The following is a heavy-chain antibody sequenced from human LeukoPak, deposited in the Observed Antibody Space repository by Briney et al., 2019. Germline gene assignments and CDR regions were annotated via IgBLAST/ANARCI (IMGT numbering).Heavy chain of an antibody. CDR2: IRYDGSNK. J-gene: IGHJ3*02. D-gene: IGHD3-16*02. V-gene: IGHV3-30*02. CDR1: GFTFSSYG. CDR3: AKVKGRFTFGGVIVFPLSTKWGNAFDI. Sequence: GGSLRLSCAASGFTFSSYGMHWVRQAPGKGLEWVAFIRYDGSNKYYADSVKGRFTISRDNSKNTLYLQMNSLRAEDTAVYYCAKVKGRFTFGGVIVFPLSTKWGNAFDIWGQGTMVTVSS.